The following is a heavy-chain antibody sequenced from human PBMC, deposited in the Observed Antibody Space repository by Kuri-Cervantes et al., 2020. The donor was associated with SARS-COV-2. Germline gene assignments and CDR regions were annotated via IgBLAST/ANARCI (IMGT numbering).Heavy chain of an antibody. CDR2: INPSGGST. J-gene: IGHJ4*02. Sequence: GESLKISCAASGFTFSSYAMHWVRQAPGQGLEWMGIINPSGGSTSYAQKFQGRVTMTRDTSTSTVYMELSSLRSEDTAVYYCARASGEYSSSLGHWGQGTLVTVSS. V-gene: IGHV1-46*01. CDR3: ARASGEYSSSLGH. D-gene: IGHD6-6*01. CDR1: GFTFSSYA.